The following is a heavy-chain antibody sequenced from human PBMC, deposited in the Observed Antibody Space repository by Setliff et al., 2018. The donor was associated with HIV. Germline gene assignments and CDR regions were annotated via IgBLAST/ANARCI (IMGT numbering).Heavy chain of an antibody. CDR2: INRDNGGI. Sequence: VASVKVSCKASGYTFISYDINWVRQAPGQGLEWMGRINRDNGGIDYAQKFQGRVTVTRDTSINTAYMELSSLRYDDTAIYYCARSPDPYSGTTDYWGQGTLVTVSS. D-gene: IGHD1-26*01. CDR1: GYTFISYD. CDR3: ARSPDPYSGTTDY. J-gene: IGHJ4*02. V-gene: IGHV1-2*06.